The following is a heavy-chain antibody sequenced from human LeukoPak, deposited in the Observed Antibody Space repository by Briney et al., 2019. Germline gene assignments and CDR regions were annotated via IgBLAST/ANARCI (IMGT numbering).Heavy chain of an antibody. CDR3: ATALLYSSSSYYYGMDV. J-gene: IGHJ6*02. CDR1: GGTFSSYA. Sequence: ASVKVSCKASGGTFSSYAISWVRQAPGQGLEWMGRIIPILGIANYAQKFQGRVTITVDKSTSTAYMELSSLRSEDTAVYYCATALLYSSSSYYYGMDVWGQGTTVTVSS. V-gene: IGHV1-69*04. CDR2: IIPILGIA. D-gene: IGHD6-6*01.